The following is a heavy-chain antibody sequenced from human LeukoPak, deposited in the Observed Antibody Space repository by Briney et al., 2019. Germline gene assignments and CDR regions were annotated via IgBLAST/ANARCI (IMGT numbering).Heavy chain of an antibody. CDR2: MNPNSGNR. J-gene: IGHJ5*02. CDR3: ARGLPTRGSSWFEP. V-gene: IGHV1-8*01. CDR1: GYTFISSD. Sequence: GASVKVSCKASGYTFISSDINWVRQARGQGLEWLGWMNPNSGNRAYAPKFQGRVTMTRDTSTSTAYMELSSLDYDDTAVYYCARGLPTRGSSWFEPWGQGTLVTVSS. D-gene: IGHD3-10*01.